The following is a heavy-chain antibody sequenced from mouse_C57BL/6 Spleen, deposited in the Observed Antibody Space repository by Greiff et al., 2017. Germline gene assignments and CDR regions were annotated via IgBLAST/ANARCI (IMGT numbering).Heavy chain of an antibody. J-gene: IGHJ3*01. D-gene: IGHD1-1*01. CDR3: AREWDYYGSSPFAY. CDR1: GFTFSDYG. Sequence: EVKVVESGGGLVKPGGSLKLSCAASGFTFSDYGMHWVRQAPEKGLEWVAYISSGSSTIYYADTVKGRFTITRDNAKNTLFLQMTSLRSEDTAMYYCAREWDYYGSSPFAYWGQGTLVTVSA. V-gene: IGHV5-17*01. CDR2: ISSGSSTI.